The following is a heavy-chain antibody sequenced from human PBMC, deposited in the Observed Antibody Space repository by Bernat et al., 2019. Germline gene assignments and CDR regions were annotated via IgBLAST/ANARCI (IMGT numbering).Heavy chain of an antibody. Sequence: QVQLVQSGAEVKKPGSSVKVSCKASGGTFSSYAISWVRQAPGQGLEWMGGIIPIFGTANYAQKFQGRVTITADESTSTAYMELSRLRSEETAVYYCAVGLPTAKGIAARPRYWGQGTLVTVSS. D-gene: IGHD6-6*01. CDR3: AVGLPTAKGIAARPRY. V-gene: IGHV1-69*01. CDR1: GGTFSSYA. CDR2: IIPIFGTA. J-gene: IGHJ4*02.